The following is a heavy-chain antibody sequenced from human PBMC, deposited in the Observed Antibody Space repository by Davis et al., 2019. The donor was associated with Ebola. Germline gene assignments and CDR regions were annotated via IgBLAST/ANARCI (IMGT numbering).Heavy chain of an antibody. CDR2: INHSGST. D-gene: IGHD6-6*01. Sequence: SETLSLTCAVYGGSFSGYYWTWIRQPPGKGLEWIGEINHSGSTNYNPSPKSRVTISVDTSKNHFSLKLSSVTAADTAVYYCARGVPFRGYAFDIWGQGTMVTVSS. CDR3: ARGVPFRGYAFDI. J-gene: IGHJ3*02. CDR1: GGSFSGYY. V-gene: IGHV4-34*01.